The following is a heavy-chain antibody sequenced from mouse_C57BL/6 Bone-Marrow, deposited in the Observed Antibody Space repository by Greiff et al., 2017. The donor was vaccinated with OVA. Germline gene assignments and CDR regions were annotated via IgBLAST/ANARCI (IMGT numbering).Heavy chain of an antibody. CDR1: GYAFTNYL. V-gene: IGHV1-54*01. J-gene: IGHJ4*01. CDR3: AHEAMDD. CDR2: INPGSGGT. Sequence: QVQLQQSGAELVRPGTSVKVSCKASGYAFTNYLIEWVKQRPGQGLEWIGVINPGSGGTNYNEKFKGKATLTADKSSSTAYMQLSSLTSEDSAVYFCAHEAMDDWGQGTSVTVSS.